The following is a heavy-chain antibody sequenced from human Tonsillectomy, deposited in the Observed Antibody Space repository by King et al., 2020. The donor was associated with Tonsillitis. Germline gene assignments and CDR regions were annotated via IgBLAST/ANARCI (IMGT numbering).Heavy chain of an antibody. CDR3: AGDRNIGEPNYYYYYGMDV. V-gene: IGHV1-18*01. D-gene: IGHD2/OR15-2a*01. Sequence: QLVQSGAEVKKPGASVKVSCKASGYTFTSYGISWVRQAPGQGLEWMGWISAYNGDTNYAQKLQGRVTMTTDTSTNTAYMELRSLRSDDTAVYFCAGDRNIGEPNYYYYYGMDVWGHGTTVTVSS. J-gene: IGHJ6*02. CDR2: ISAYNGDT. CDR1: GYTFTSYG.